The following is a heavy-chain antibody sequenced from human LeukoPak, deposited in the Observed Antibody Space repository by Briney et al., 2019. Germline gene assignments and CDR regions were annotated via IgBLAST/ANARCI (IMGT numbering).Heavy chain of an antibody. CDR2: IFPNNGNT. CDR1: GYTFTFYY. V-gene: IGHV1-2*02. CDR3: ATGLGVLDPEANS. D-gene: IGHD3/OR15-3a*01. J-gene: IGHJ4*02. Sequence: ASVQVSCKASGYTFTFYYIHWVRQAPGQGLEWMGWIFPNNGNTKYAQKFQGRFTMTRDTSISTAYMELTRLRSDDTAVYYCATGLGVLDPEANSWGQGTLVTVSS.